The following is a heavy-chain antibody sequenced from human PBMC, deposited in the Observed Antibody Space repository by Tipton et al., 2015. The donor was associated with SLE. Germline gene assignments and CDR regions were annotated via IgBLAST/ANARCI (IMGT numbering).Heavy chain of an antibody. V-gene: IGHV3-21*01. D-gene: IGHD4-23*01. Sequence: GSLRLSCAASGFNFSNSRMNWVRQAPGKGLEWVSSLSSRSTYIFYRDSVRGRFTISKDNAQNSLFLQMNSLRAEDTAVYYCTRSGFDDNSHFDHWGQGTLVTVSS. CDR3: TRSGFDDNSHFDH. J-gene: IGHJ4*02. CDR2: LSSRSTYI. CDR1: GFNFSNSR.